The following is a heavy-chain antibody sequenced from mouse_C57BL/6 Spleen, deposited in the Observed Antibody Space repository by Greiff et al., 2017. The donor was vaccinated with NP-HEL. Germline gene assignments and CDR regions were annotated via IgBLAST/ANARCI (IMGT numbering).Heavy chain of an antibody. Sequence: VQLKESGAELVKPGASVKMSCKASGYTFTTYPIEWMKQNHGKSLEWIGNFHPYNDDTKYNEKFKGKATLTVEKSSSTVYLELSRLTSDDSAVYYCARGHDYDGAWFAYWGQGTLVTVSA. D-gene: IGHD2-4*01. J-gene: IGHJ3*01. CDR3: ARGHDYDGAWFAY. CDR1: GYTFTTYP. V-gene: IGHV1-47*01. CDR2: FHPYNDDT.